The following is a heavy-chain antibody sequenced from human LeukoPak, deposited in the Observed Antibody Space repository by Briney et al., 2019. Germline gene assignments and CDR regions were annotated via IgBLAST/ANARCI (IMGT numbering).Heavy chain of an antibody. V-gene: IGHV4-34*01. Sequence: SETLSLTCAVYGESFSGYYWSWIRQPREKGLEWIGEINHSGSTNYNPSLKSRVTISLDTSKNQLSLKLSSVTAADTAVYYCASTERCSTTCPLDYWGQGTLVTVSS. D-gene: IGHD2-2*01. CDR1: GESFSGYY. CDR2: INHSGST. J-gene: IGHJ4*02. CDR3: ASTERCSTTCPLDY.